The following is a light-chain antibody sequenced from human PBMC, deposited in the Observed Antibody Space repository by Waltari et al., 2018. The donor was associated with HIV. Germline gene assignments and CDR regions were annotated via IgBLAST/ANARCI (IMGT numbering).Light chain of an antibody. Sequence: EIHLTQAPSSLSASVGDRVNITCKARQDISDYLNWYQQKLGKAPKLLIYDATNLVEGVPARFSGSASGTDFTLTISSLQPDAVATYYCQHYERLPHIFGHGPKLEI. J-gene: IGKJ2*01. CDR1: QDISDY. CDR2: DAT. V-gene: IGKV1-33*01. CDR3: QHYERLPHI.